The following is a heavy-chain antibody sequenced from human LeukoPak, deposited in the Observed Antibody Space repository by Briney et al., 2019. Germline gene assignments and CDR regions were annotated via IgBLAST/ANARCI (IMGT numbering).Heavy chain of an antibody. CDR2: IYYSGST. CDR1: GGSISSYY. Sequence: SETLSLTCTVSGGSISSYYWSWIRQPPGKRLEWIGYIYYSGSTNYNPSLKSRVTISIDPSKNQFSLNLSSVTAADTAVYYCARDPEYSSNWYNHWFDPWGQGTLVTVSS. J-gene: IGHJ5*02. CDR3: ARDPEYSSNWYNHWFDP. V-gene: IGHV4-59*01. D-gene: IGHD6-13*01.